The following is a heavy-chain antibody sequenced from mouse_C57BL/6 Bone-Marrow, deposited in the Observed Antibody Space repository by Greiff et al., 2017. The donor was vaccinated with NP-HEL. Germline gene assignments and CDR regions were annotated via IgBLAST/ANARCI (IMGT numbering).Heavy chain of an antibody. CDR1: GYTFTDYE. D-gene: IGHD1-1*01. CDR3: TRKANTTVVEGFAY. CDR2: IDPETGGT. Sequence: VQLQESGAELVRPGASVTLSCKASGYTFTDYEMHWVKQTPVHGLEWIGAIDPETGGTAYNQKFKGKAILTADKSSSTAYMELRSLTSEDSAVYYCTRKANTTVVEGFAYWGQGTLVTVSA. V-gene: IGHV1-15*01. J-gene: IGHJ3*01.